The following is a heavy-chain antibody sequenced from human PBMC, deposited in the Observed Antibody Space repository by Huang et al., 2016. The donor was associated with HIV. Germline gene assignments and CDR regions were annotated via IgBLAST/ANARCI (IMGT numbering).Heavy chain of an antibody. D-gene: IGHD6-19*01. V-gene: IGHV3-7*01. J-gene: IGHJ1*01. CDR1: GFTFSSYW. CDR2: IKKDGSEK. Sequence: EVQLVESGGGLVQPGGSLRLSCAASGFTFSSYWMSWVRQAQGKGLEGVANIKKDGSEKYYVDSVRCRFSISRDNAKNSLYLQMNSLRAEDTAVYYCARTGPEAGIEGPWYFQHWGQGTLVTVSS. CDR3: ARTGPEAGIEGPWYFQH.